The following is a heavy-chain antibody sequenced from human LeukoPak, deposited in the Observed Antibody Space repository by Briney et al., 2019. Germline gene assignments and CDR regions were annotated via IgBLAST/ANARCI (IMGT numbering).Heavy chain of an antibody. J-gene: IGHJ4*02. CDR2: IDPSDSYT. CDR1: GYSFTSYW. D-gene: IGHD5-18*01. CDR3: ARHRETTMARRAFDY. V-gene: IGHV5-10-1*01. Sequence: GESLKISCKGSGYSFTSYWISWVRQMPGKGLEWMGRIDPSDSYTNYSPSFQGHVTISADKSISTAYLQWSSLKASDTAMYYCARHRETTMARRAFDYWGQGTLVTASS.